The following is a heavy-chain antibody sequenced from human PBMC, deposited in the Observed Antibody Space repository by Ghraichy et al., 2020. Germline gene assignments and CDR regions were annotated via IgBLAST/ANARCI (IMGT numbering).Heavy chain of an antibody. J-gene: IGHJ3*02. CDR3: AREAPPDYTTGDRGVFDI. V-gene: IGHV4-38-2*02. Sequence: ESLNISCTVSDYSISSGYFWGWIRQPPGKGLEWIGSIYHNGRTYYSASLKSRVTISVDTSKNQFSLNLSSVTAADTAVYYCAREAPPDYTTGDRGVFDIWGQGTMVTVSS. D-gene: IGHD2-8*01. CDR1: DYSISSGYF. CDR2: IYHNGRT.